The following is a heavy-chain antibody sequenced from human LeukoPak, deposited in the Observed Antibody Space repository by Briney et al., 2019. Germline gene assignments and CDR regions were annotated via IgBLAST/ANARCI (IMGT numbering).Heavy chain of an antibody. Sequence: SETLSLTCTVSHYSISSGYYWGWIRQPPGKGLEWIGTIYRNGSTYFNPSLKSRVTISVDTSKNQFSLKLSSVTAADTAVYYCARDSSGNSPGDFDYWGQGTLVTVSS. CDR3: ARDSSGNSPGDFDY. V-gene: IGHV4-38-2*02. J-gene: IGHJ4*02. CDR2: IYRNGST. CDR1: HYSISSGYY. D-gene: IGHD4-23*01.